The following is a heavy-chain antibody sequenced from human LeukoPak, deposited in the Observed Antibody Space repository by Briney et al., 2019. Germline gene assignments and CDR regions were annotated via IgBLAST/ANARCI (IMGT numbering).Heavy chain of an antibody. CDR1: GDSIRGYY. Sequence: PSETLSLTCTVSGDSIRGYYWSWIRQPPGKRLEWIAYIYNSVTTNYNPSLKSRLTISVDTSENQISLKLSSVTAADTAVYYCARHSPADSRSYPLDSWGQGTLVTVSS. CDR3: ARHSPADSRSYPLDS. CDR2: IYNSVTT. J-gene: IGHJ4*02. D-gene: IGHD3-10*01. V-gene: IGHV4-59*08.